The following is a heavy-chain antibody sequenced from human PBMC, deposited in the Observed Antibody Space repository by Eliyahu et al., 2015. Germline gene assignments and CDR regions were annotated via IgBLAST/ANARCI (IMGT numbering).Heavy chain of an antibody. CDR2: IDWDDDK. D-gene: IGHD6-13*01. J-gene: IGHJ3*02. CDR3: ARIPPPKVAAAAHDAFDI. CDR1: GFSLSTXGMR. Sequence: QVTLKESGPALVKPTQTLTLTCTFSGFSLSTXGMRVSXXRQPPGKALEWLAXIDWDDDKFYSTSLKTRLTISKDTSKNQVVLTMTNMDPVDTATYYCARIPPPKVAAAAHDAFDIWGQGTMVTVSS. V-gene: IGHV2-70*04.